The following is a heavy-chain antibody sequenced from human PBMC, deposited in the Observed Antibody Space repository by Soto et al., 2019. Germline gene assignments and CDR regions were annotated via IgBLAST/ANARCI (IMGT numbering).Heavy chain of an antibody. CDR1: GFTFSSYA. Sequence: EVQLLESGGGLVQPGGSLRLSCAASGFTFSSYAMRWVRQAPVKGLEWVSAISGSGDSTYYADSVKGRFTISRDNSKNTLYLLLSSLRAEDTAVDYCARRGSGSYCDYWGQGTLVTVSS. CDR3: ARRGSGSYCDY. J-gene: IGHJ4*02. D-gene: IGHD1-26*01. V-gene: IGHV3-23*01. CDR2: ISGSGDST.